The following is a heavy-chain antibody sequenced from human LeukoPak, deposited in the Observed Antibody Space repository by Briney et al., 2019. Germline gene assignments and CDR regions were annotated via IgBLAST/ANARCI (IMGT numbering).Heavy chain of an antibody. Sequence: GASAKVSCKASGYTFTSYGISWVRQAPGQGLKWMGWISAYNGNTNYAQKLQGRVTMTTDTSTSTAYMELRSLRSDDTAVYYCARDIWGVLYYYDSSGYHFDYWGQGTLVTVSS. CDR2: ISAYNGNT. V-gene: IGHV1-18*01. J-gene: IGHJ4*02. CDR1: GYTFTSYG. CDR3: ARDIWGVLYYYDSSGYHFDY. D-gene: IGHD3-22*01.